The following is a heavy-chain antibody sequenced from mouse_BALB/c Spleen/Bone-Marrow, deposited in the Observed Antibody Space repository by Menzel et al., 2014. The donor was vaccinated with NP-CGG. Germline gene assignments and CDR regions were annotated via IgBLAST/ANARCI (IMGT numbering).Heavy chain of an antibody. Sequence: LVASGGGLVYPGVSLKLSGATSGFTFSDYYMFWVRQTPEKRLEGVAYISNGGGSTYYPDTVKGRFTISRDNAKNTLYLKMSRLKSEDTAMYYCARTYYGNPFDYWAQGTLITVS. CDR3: ARTYYGNPFDY. V-gene: IGHV5-12*02. CDR2: ISNGGGST. CDR1: GFTFSDYY. D-gene: IGHD2-10*01. J-gene: IGHJ3*01.